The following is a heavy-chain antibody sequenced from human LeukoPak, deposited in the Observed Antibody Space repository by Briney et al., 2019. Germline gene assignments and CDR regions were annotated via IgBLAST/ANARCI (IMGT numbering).Heavy chain of an antibody. J-gene: IGHJ4*02. CDR3: ARVGDGYDY. D-gene: IGHD5-24*01. CDR1: GFMFSNYG. CDR2: IWYDGSNE. Sequence: GGSLRLSCAASGFMFSNYGMHWVRQAPGKGLEWVAVIWYDGSNEYYADSVKGRFTISRDNSKNTLYLQMNSLRAEDTAVYYCARVGDGYDYWGQGTLVTVSS. V-gene: IGHV3-33*01.